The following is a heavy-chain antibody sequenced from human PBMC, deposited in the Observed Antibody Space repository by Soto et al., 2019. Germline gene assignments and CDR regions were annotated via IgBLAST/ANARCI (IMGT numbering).Heavy chain of an antibody. V-gene: IGHV4-30-2*01. CDR2: IYHSGST. D-gene: IGHD3-22*01. J-gene: IGHJ5*02. CDR1: GGSISSGGYS. Sequence: PSETLSLTCAVSGGSISSGGYSWSWIRQPPGKGLEWIGYIYHSGSTYYNPSLKSRVTISVDTSNNQFSLKLSSVTAADTAVYYCARYYFDSSGYSNWFDPWGQGTLVTVSS. CDR3: ARYYFDSSGYSNWFDP.